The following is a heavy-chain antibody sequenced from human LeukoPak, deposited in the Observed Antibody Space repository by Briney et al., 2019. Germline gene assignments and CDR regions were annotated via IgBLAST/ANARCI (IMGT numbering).Heavy chain of an antibody. Sequence: ASVKVSCKASGYTFTGYYMHWVRQAPGQGLEWMGWINPNSGDTNYAQKFQGRVTMTRDTSISTAYMELSRLRSDDTAVYYCARDRGVLLWFGELFDYWGQGTLVTVSS. CDR3: ARDRGVLLWFGELFDY. CDR2: INPNSGDT. CDR1: GYTFTGYY. D-gene: IGHD3-10*01. V-gene: IGHV1-2*02. J-gene: IGHJ4*02.